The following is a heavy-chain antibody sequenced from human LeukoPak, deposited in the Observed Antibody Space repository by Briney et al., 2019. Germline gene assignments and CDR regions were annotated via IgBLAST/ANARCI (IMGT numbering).Heavy chain of an antibody. V-gene: IGHV1-2*02. CDR1: GYTFTGYY. D-gene: IGHD3-3*01. CDR3: ARELAYDFWSGYYYY. CDR2: INPNSGGT. Sequence: ASVKVSCKASGYTFTGYYMHWVRQAPGQGLEWMGWINPNSGGTNYAQKFQGRVTMTRDTSTSTVYMELSSLRSEDTAVYYCARELAYDFWSGYYYYWGQGTLVTVS. J-gene: IGHJ4*02.